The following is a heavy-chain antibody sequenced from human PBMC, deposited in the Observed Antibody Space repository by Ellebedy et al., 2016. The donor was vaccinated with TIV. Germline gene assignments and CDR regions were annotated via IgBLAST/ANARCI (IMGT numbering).Heavy chain of an antibody. Sequence: GSLRLSXEIDLPSLSGYHWAWIRQPPGKGLEWIGDVHHRGGTRYISSLKGRVTISLDTSRKEFSLYITSVTAADTALYFCAKGSMVRGLAGWGQGTLVIVSS. V-gene: IGHV4-34*01. CDR1: LPSLSGYH. D-gene: IGHD3-10*01. CDR3: AKGSMVRGLAG. CDR2: VHHRGGT. J-gene: IGHJ4*02.